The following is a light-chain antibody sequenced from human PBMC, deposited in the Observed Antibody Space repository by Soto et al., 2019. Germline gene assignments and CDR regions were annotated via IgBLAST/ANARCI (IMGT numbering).Light chain of an antibody. V-gene: IGKV3-15*01. J-gene: IGKJ5*01. CDR1: QSVSSN. CDR3: QQYNNWPPST. Sequence: EILMTQSPSTLSVSPGERATLSCRASQSVSSNLAWYQQKPGQAPRLLIYGVSTRATGTPARFSGSGSGTKLTLTISSIQSEDFAVYYCQQYNNWPPSTFGQGTRLEIK. CDR2: GVS.